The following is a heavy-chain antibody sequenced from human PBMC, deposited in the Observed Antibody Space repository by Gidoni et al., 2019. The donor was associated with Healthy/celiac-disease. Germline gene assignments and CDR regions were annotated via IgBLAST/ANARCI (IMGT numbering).Heavy chain of an antibody. D-gene: IGHD6-13*01. Sequence: EVQLVESGGGLVQPGRSLRLLCAASGFTFADYAMHWVRQAPGKGLEWVSGISWNSGSIGYADSVKGRFTISRDNAKNSLYLQMNSLRAEDTALYYCAKEYSSSWYGALDYWGQGTLVTVSS. V-gene: IGHV3-9*01. CDR1: GFTFADYA. CDR2: ISWNSGSI. J-gene: IGHJ4*02. CDR3: AKEYSSSWYGALDY.